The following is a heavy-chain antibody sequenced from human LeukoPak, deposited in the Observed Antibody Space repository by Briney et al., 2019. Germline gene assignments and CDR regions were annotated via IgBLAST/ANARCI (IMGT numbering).Heavy chain of an antibody. Sequence: ASVKVSCKASGYSFTSYYMHWVRQAPGQGLEWMGFINPSGSSAAYAQKFQGRLTMTRDMFTSTVYMELSSLKSEDTAVYYCTRVRDGYNDAYDIWGQGTMVTVSS. CDR3: TRVRDGYNDAYDI. V-gene: IGHV1-46*01. D-gene: IGHD5-24*01. CDR2: INPSGSSA. J-gene: IGHJ3*02. CDR1: GYSFTSYY.